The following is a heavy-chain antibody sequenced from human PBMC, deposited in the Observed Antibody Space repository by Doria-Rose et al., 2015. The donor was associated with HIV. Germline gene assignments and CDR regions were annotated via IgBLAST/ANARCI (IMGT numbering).Heavy chain of an antibody. D-gene: IGHD1-26*01. J-gene: IGHJ4*02. CDR3: ARVLSGTYDY. V-gene: IGHV4-59*01. Sequence: VQLQESGPGLVKPSETLSLTCSVSGSSISHYYWSWSRPPPAQGLEYLGDIIYTGSTNYSPSLKSRVSISIDTSKNKFSLRLSSVTAADTAVYYCARVLSGTYDYWGQGTLVTVSS. CDR1: GSSISHYY. CDR2: IIYTGST.